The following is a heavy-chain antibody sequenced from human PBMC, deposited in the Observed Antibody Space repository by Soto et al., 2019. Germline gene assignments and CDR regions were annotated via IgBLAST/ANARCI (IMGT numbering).Heavy chain of an antibody. D-gene: IGHD3-3*01. CDR2: IYYSGST. Sequence: PSETLSLTCTVSGGSISSGGYYWSWIRQHPGKGLEWIGYIYYSGSTYYNPSLKSRVTISVDTSKNQFSLKLSSVTAADTAVYYCARDSLIYDFTYGMDVWGQGTTVTVSS. V-gene: IGHV4-31*03. CDR3: ARDSLIYDFTYGMDV. J-gene: IGHJ6*02. CDR1: GGSISSGGYY.